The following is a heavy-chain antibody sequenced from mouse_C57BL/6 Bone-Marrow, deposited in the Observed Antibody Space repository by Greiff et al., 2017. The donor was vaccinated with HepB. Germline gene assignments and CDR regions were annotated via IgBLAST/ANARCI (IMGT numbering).Heavy chain of an antibody. Sequence: VQLQQSGAELVRPGASVKLSCTASGFNIKDDYMHWVKQRPEQGLEWIGWIDPGNGDTEYASKFQGKATITADTSSNTAYLQLSSLTSEDTAVYYCTTKGELTGTDAMDYWGQGTSVTVSS. D-gene: IGHD4-1*01. V-gene: IGHV14-4*01. J-gene: IGHJ4*01. CDR2: IDPGNGDT. CDR3: TTKGELTGTDAMDY. CDR1: GFNIKDDY.